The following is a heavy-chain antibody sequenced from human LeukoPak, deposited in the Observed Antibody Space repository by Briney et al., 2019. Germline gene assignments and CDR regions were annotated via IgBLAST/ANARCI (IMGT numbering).Heavy chain of an antibody. Sequence: GGSLRLSCAASGFTFSNYWMSWVRQAPGKGLEWVANIKQDGSEKYYVDSAKGRLTISRDNTKNSLYLQMNSLRAEDTAVYYCARDGDYGEARYWGQGTLVTVSS. CDR2: IKQDGSEK. CDR1: GFTFSNYW. D-gene: IGHD4-17*01. V-gene: IGHV3-7*01. CDR3: ARDGDYGEARY. J-gene: IGHJ4*02.